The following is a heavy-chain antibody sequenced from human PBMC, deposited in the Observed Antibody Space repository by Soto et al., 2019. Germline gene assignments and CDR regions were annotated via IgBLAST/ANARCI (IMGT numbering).Heavy chain of an antibody. D-gene: IGHD3-3*01. J-gene: IGHJ6*02. CDR2: INHSGST. CDR1: CGSFSGYY. V-gene: IGHV4-34*01. CDR3: ARGRGQLRFLEWLPYYGMDV. Sequence: SETLSLTFAVYCGSFSGYYWSWIRQPPGKGLEWIGEINHSGSTNYNPSLKSRVTISVDTSKNQFSLKLSSVTAADTAVYYCARGRGQLRFLEWLPYYGMDVWGQGTTVT.